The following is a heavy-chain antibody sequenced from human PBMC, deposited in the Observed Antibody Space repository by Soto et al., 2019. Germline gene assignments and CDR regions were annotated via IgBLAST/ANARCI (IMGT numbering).Heavy chain of an antibody. CDR3: AKGASTTVFAFNDY. D-gene: IGHD4-17*01. CDR2: ISWNSGNL. Sequence: EVQLVESGGGLVQPGRSLRLSCAASGFTFDDYAMHWVRQGPGKGLEWVSSISWNSGNLGSADSVKGRFTISRDNAKNSLYLQMNSLRGEDTAWYYCAKGASTTVFAFNDYWGQGTLVTVSS. V-gene: IGHV3-9*01. J-gene: IGHJ4*02. CDR1: GFTFDDYA.